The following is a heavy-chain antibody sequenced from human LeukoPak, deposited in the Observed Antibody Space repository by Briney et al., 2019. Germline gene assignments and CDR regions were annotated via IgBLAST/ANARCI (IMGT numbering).Heavy chain of an antibody. CDR3: ARGGDYKNDY. V-gene: IGHV3-74*01. CDR1: GFTFSSYW. CDR2: INGAGSSI. J-gene: IGHJ4*02. D-gene: IGHD4-17*01. Sequence: GGSLRLSCAASGFTFSSYWMHWVRQTPGKGLVWVSRINGAGSSISYADSVKGRVTISRDNAKNTLYLQMNNLRAEDTAVYYCARGGDYKNDYWGQGTLVTVPS.